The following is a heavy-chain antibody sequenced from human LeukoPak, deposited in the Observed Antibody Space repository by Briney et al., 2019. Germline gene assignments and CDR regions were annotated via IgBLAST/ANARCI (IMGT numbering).Heavy chain of an antibody. CDR1: GFTFSSYA. CDR3: AKKDYGHYPHRSGAFDI. J-gene: IGHJ3*02. D-gene: IGHD4-17*01. V-gene: IGHV3-23*01. CDR2: ISGSGGST. Sequence: PGGSLRLSCAASGFTFSSYAMSWVRQAPGKGLEWVSAISGSGGSTYYADSVKGRFTISRDNSKSTLYLQMNSLRAEDTAVYYCAKKDYGHYPHRSGAFDIWGQGTMVTVSS.